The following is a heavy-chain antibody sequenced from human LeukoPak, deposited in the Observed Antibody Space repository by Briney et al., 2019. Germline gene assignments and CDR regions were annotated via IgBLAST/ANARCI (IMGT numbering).Heavy chain of an antibody. CDR3: ARGHYSASRKYFDL. D-gene: IGHD2-2*01. J-gene: IGHJ2*01. CDR2: INHRGST. CDR1: GGSFSGYY. Sequence: SETLSLTCDVYGGSFSGYYWNWIRHPPGKGLEWIGEINHRGSTNDNPSLKSRVIISVDASRYQFSLKLSSVTAADTAVYYCARGHYSASRKYFDLWGSGTLVAVSS. V-gene: IGHV4-34*01.